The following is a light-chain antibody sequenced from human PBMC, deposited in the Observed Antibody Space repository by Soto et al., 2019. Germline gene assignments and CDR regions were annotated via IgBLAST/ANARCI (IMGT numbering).Light chain of an antibody. J-gene: IGLJ1*01. V-gene: IGLV1-51*01. CDR1: RSNLGTYY. Sequence: QSVLTQPPSASAAPGQKIIISCSGSRSNLGTYYVSWYHQLPGTAPKVVIYDNSRRPSGIPDRFSGSKSGTSATLAITGLQTGDEGNYSCGAWDSSLNVYVFGGGTKVTV. CDR3: GAWDSSLNVYV. CDR2: DNS.